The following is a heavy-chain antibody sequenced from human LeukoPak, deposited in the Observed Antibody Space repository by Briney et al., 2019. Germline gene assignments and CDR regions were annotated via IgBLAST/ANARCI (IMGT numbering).Heavy chain of an antibody. J-gene: IGHJ4*02. CDR2: ISGSGGST. V-gene: IGHV3-23*01. CDR1: GFTFCSYA. CDR3: ARALYCSGGSCWGIDY. Sequence: GGSLRLSCAASGFTFCSYAMSWVRQAPGKGLGWVSAISGSGGSTYYADSVKGRFTISRDNAKNSLYLQMNSLRAEDTAVYYCARALYCSGGSCWGIDYWGQGTLVTVSS. D-gene: IGHD2-15*01.